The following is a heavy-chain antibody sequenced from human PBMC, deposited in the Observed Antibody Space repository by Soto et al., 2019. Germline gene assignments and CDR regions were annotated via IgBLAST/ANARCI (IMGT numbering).Heavy chain of an antibody. V-gene: IGHV4-34*01. CDR1: GRSLSGDY. CDR2: INGNGNT. J-gene: IGHJ5*02. CDR3: ARHAIEAVAGTGNNWFDP. Sequence: SQTLSLTCGVHGRSLSGDYWSWIRRPPGKGLEWIGEINGNGNTNYNPSLKSRVTISADTSKSQFSLKVSSVTAADTAVYYCARHAIEAVAGTGNNWFDPWGQGTLVTVSS. D-gene: IGHD6-19*01.